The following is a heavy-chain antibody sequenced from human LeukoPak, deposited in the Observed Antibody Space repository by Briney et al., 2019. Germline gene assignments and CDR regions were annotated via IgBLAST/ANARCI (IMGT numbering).Heavy chain of an antibody. D-gene: IGHD2-15*01. CDR3: ASSTTRYYYYGMDV. V-gene: IGHV1-18*01. J-gene: IGHJ6*02. CDR1: DYTFTSYG. Sequence: ASVKVSCKASDYTFTSYGISWVRQAPGQGLEWMGWISAYNGNTNYAQKLQGRVTMTTDTSTSTAYMELRSLRSDDTAVYYCASSTTRYYYYGMDVWGQGTTVTVSS. CDR2: ISAYNGNT.